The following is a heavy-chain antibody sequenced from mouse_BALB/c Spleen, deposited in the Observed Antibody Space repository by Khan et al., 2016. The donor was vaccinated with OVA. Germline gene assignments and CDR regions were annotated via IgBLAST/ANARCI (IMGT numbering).Heavy chain of an antibody. J-gene: IGHJ3*01. CDR2: IDPLNGNT. V-gene: IGHV14-3*02. CDR1: GFKFKDTY. Sequence: VQLQQPGAELVKPGASVKLSCTASGFKFKDTYIHWVKQRPEQGLEWIGRIDPLNGNTKYDPKFQGKATMTQDTSSNTAHLQLRSLTFEDTAVNYCASPNWFAYWGQGTLVTVSA. CDR3: ASPNWFAY.